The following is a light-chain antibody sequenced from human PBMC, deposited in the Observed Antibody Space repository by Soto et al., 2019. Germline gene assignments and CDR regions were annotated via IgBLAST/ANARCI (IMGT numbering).Light chain of an antibody. V-gene: IGLV2-14*01. CDR1: SSDVGGYNY. J-gene: IGLJ1*01. CDR3: SSYASSTAYV. Sequence: QSALTQPASVSGSPGQSITISCTGTSSDVGGYNYVSWYQLHPGKAPKLLVYEVTYRPSGVSGRFSGSKSANTASLTISGLQAEDEADYYCSSYASSTAYVFGTGTKVTVL. CDR2: EVT.